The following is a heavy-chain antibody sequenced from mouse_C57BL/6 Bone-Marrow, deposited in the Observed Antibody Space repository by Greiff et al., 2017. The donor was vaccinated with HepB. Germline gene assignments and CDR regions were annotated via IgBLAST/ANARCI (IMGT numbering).Heavy chain of an antibody. D-gene: IGHD1-1*01. J-gene: IGHJ4*01. V-gene: IGHV1-81*01. CDR2: IYPRSGNT. CDR1: GYTFTSYG. Sequence: QVQLKESGAELARPGASVKLSCKASGYTFTSYGISWVKQRTGQGLEWIGEIYPRSGNTYYNEKFKGKATLTADKSSSTAYMELRSLTSEDSAVYFCARGGGTVVAKGAMDYWGQGTSVTVSS. CDR3: ARGGGTVVAKGAMDY.